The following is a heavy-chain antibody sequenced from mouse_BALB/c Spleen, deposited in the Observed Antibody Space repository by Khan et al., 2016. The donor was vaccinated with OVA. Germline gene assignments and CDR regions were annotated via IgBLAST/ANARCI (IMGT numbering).Heavy chain of an antibody. CDR2: ISSGSNTI. J-gene: IGHJ2*01. V-gene: IGHV5-17*02. CDR1: GFTFSGFG. D-gene: IGHD2-3*01. Sequence: EVELVESGGGLVQTGGSRKLSCAASGFTFSGFGMHWVRQAPEKGLEGVAYISSGSNTIYYADTVKGRFTNSRDNPKNTLFLQMTSLRSEDTAMYYCARTGYYYFDYWGQGTTLTVSS. CDR3: ARTGYYYFDY.